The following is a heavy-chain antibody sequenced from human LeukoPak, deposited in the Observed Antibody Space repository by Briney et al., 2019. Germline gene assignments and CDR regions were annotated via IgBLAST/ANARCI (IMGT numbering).Heavy chain of an antibody. Sequence: FAFISYGESKTQYADSVKGRFIISRDNSGNTLSLQMNSLRAEDTAVYYCARDTGTGYYRLDYWGPGTLVTVSS. CDR2: ISYGESKT. D-gene: IGHD1-26*01. CDR3: ARDTGTGYYRLDY. V-gene: IGHV3-33*01. J-gene: IGHJ4*02.